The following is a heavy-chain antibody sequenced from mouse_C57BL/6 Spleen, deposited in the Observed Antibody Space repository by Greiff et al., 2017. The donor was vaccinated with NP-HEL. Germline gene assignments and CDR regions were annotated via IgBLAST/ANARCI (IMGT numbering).Heavy chain of an antibody. Sequence: QVQLQQSGAELMKPGASVKLSCKATGYTFTGYWIEWVKQRPGHGLEWIGEILPGSGSTNYNEKFKGKATFTADTSSNTAYMQLSSLTTEDSAIYYCARGEYYYGSSPAWFAYWGQGTLVTVSA. J-gene: IGHJ3*01. V-gene: IGHV1-9*01. CDR3: ARGEYYYGSSPAWFAY. CDR2: ILPGSGST. D-gene: IGHD1-1*01. CDR1: GYTFTGYW.